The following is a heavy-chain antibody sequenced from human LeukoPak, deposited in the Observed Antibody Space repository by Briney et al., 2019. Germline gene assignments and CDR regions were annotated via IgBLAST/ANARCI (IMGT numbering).Heavy chain of an antibody. CDR2: IYYSGST. CDR3: ARILGYCSSTSCYAPWFDP. CDR1: GGSISSYY. D-gene: IGHD2-2*01. J-gene: IGHJ5*02. V-gene: IGHV4-59*01. Sequence: SETLSLTCTVSGGSISSYYWTWIRQPPGKGLERIGYIYYSGSTNYNPSLKSRVTLSVDTSKNQFSLKLSSVTAADTAVYYCARILGYCSSTSCYAPWFDPWGQGTLVTVSS.